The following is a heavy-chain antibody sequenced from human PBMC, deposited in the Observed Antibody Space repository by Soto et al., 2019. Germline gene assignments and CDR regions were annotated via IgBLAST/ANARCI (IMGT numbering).Heavy chain of an antibody. Sequence: SETLSLTCTVSGGSISSYYWSWIRQPPGKGLEWIGYIYYSGSTNYNPSLKSRVTISVDTSKNQFSLKLSSVTAADTAVYYCVREVGTYYDFWSGYPEKNYYMDAWGKGTTVTVSS. CDR1: GGSISSYY. J-gene: IGHJ6*03. D-gene: IGHD3-3*01. CDR2: IYYSGST. CDR3: VREVGTYYDFWSGYPEKNYYMDA. V-gene: IGHV4-59*01.